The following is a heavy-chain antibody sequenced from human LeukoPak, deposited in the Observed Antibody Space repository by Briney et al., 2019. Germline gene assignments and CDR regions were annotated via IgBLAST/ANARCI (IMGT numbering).Heavy chain of an antibody. CDR2: VYTSGST. V-gene: IGHV4-4*07. CDR1: GGSINNYY. D-gene: IGHD2-2*01. Sequence: SETLSLTCTVSGGSINNYYWSWIRQPAGKGLEWIGRVYTSGSTNYNPSLRGRVTVSVDTSKNQVSLNLTSVTAADTAVYYCASDKCNSTTCPKYFDYWSQGTLVTVSS. J-gene: IGHJ4*02. CDR3: ASDKCNSTTCPKYFDY.